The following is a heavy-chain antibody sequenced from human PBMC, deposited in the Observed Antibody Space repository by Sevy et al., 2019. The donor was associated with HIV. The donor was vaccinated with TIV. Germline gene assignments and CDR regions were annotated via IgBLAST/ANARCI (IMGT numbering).Heavy chain of an antibody. V-gene: IGHV5-51*01. CDR1: GYSFTSYW. D-gene: IGHD2-15*01. J-gene: IGHJ5*02. CDR2: IYPGDSDT. Sequence: GESLKISCKGSGYSFTSYWIGWVRQMPGKGLEWMGIIYPGDSDTRYSPSFQGQVTISADKSISTAYLQWSSLKASDTAMYYCARRYDVAVVAANHNWFDPWGQGTLVTVSS. CDR3: ARRYDVAVVAANHNWFDP.